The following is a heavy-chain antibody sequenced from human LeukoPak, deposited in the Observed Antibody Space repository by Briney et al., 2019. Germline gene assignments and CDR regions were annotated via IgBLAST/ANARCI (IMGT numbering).Heavy chain of an antibody. J-gene: IGHJ4*02. Sequence: VASVKVSCKASGYTFTSYYMHWVRQAPGQGLEWMGWIGTENAYTIYAEKFQGRVTLTTDTSTTTVHMELRSLRSDDTAVYYCARNHLGLGLWGQGTLVTVSS. CDR1: GYTFTSYY. V-gene: IGHV1-18*04. CDR3: ARNHLGLGL. D-gene: IGHD3-16*01. CDR2: IGTENAYT.